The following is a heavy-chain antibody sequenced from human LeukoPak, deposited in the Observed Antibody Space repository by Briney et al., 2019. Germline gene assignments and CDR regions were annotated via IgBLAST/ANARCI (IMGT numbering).Heavy chain of an antibody. CDR3: ARGFRFDP. Sequence: PSETLSLTCAVYGGSFSGYYWSWIRQPPGKGLEWIGELNHSGSTNYNPSLKSRVTISLDTSKNQFSLKLSSVTAADTAVYYCARGFRFDPWGQGTLVTVSS. V-gene: IGHV4-34*01. CDR2: LNHSGST. J-gene: IGHJ5*02. CDR1: GGSFSGYY.